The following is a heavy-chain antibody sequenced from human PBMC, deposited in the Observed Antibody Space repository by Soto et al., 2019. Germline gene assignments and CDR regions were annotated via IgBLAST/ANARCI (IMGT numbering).Heavy chain of an antibody. CDR2: IIPIFGTA. CDR3: ARVLGDSSGYYGYYFDY. Sequence: AVKVSCKASGCTFSSYAISWVRQAPGQGLEWMGGIIPIFGTANYAQKFQGRATITADESTSTAYMELSSLRSEDTAVYYCARVLGDSSGYYGYYFDYWGQGTLVTVSS. V-gene: IGHV1-69*13. D-gene: IGHD3-22*01. CDR1: GCTFSSYA. J-gene: IGHJ4*02.